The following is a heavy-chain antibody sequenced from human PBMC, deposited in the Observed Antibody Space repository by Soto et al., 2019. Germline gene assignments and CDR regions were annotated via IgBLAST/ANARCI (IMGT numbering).Heavy chain of an antibody. V-gene: IGHV3-21*01. CDR3: ARDRKMAVSGTSNYYYYGMDV. D-gene: IGHD6-19*01. CDR2: VSRSSTYI. Sequence: EVQLVESGGGLVKPGGSLRLSCAASGFIVNTYTMNWVRQAPGRGLEWVSSVSRSSTYIYYADSVKGRCTISRDNAKNSLYLQMNSLRAEDTAVYYCARDRKMAVSGTSNYYYYGMDVWGQGTTVTVSS. CDR1: GFIVNTYT. J-gene: IGHJ6*02.